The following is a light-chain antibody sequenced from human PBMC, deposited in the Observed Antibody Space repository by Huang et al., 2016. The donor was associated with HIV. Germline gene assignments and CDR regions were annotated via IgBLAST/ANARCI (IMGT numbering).Light chain of an antibody. Sequence: IQLTQSPTSLSASVGDRVTIACRASQAIGTYLNWFQQKRRRAPKLLISVVSSLHTGIPSRFIGSGSGTEFTLTIRGLQVDDFATYFCQQSYSALITFGQGTRLEIK. CDR3: QQSYSALIT. V-gene: IGKV1-39*01. CDR2: VVS. J-gene: IGKJ5*01. CDR1: QAIGTY.